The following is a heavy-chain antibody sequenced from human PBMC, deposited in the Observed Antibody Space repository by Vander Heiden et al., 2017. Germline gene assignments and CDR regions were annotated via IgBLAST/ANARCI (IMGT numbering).Heavy chain of an antibody. J-gene: IGHJ2*01. V-gene: IGHV1-18*01. Sequence: QAHLAQSGAEGKKPAAPVKLSCNASGYTFTSSGISWVRQAPDQGSGWMGWISACNGNTNYAQKLQGRVTMTTDTSTSTAYMELRSLRSDDTAVYYCARVRYYDSSGPWGYFDLWGRGTLVTVSS. CDR1: GYTFTSSG. CDR3: ARVRYYDSSGPWGYFDL. CDR2: ISACNGNT. D-gene: IGHD3-22*01.